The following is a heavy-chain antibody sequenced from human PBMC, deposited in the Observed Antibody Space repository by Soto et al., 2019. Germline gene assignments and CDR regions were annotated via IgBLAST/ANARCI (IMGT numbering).Heavy chain of an antibody. J-gene: IGHJ5*02. CDR1: GFSISRYY. CDR3: ARGRDIWFGDWNRFDP. CDR2: IYYSGST. Sequence: SETLSLTCTVSGFSISRYYWIWIRPPPGKGLEWIGYIYYSGSTNYNPSLKSRVTISVDTSKNQFSLKLSSVTAADTAVYYCARGRDIWFGDWNRFDPWGQGTLVTVSS. V-gene: IGHV4-59*01. D-gene: IGHD3-10*01.